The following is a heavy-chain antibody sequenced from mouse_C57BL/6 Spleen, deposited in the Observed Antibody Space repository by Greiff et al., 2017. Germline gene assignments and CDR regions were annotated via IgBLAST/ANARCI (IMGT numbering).Heavy chain of an antibody. D-gene: IGHD1-1*01. V-gene: IGHV1-15*01. CDR2: IDPETGGT. J-gene: IGHJ4*01. CDR1: GYTFTDYE. Sequence: QVQLQQSGAELVRPGASVTLSCKASGYTFTDYEMHWVKQTPVHGLEWIGAIDPETGGTAYNQKFKGKAILTADKSSSTAYMELRSLTSEDSAVYYWTRPITTVVHYYAMDYWGQGTSVTVSS. CDR3: TRPITTVVHYYAMDY.